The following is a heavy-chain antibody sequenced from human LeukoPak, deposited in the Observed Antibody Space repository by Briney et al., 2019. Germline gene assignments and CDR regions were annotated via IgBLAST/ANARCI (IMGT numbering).Heavy chain of an antibody. J-gene: IGHJ5*02. V-gene: IGHV4-4*07. D-gene: IGHD4-11*01. Sequence: SETLSLTCTVSGGSISSYYWSWLRQPAGKGLEWIGRIYTSGSTNYNPSLTSRVTMSVDTSKNQFSLKLSSGTAADTAVYYCARETHSNLNWFDPWGQGTLVTVSS. CDR3: ARETHSNLNWFDP. CDR2: IYTSGST. CDR1: GGSISSYY.